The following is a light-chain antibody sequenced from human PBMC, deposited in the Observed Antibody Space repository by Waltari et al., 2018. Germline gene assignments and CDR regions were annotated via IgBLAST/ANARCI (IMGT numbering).Light chain of an antibody. Sequence: DIVMTQSPDSLAVSLGERATINCKSSQGVLYSSNNKHYLAWYQQKPGQPPKLLIYWASTRESGVPDRFSGSGSGTDFTLTISSLQADDVAVYYCQQYYSTPYTFGQGTKLEIK. CDR1: QGVLYSSNNKHY. J-gene: IGKJ2*01. CDR3: QQYYSTPYT. V-gene: IGKV4-1*01. CDR2: WAS.